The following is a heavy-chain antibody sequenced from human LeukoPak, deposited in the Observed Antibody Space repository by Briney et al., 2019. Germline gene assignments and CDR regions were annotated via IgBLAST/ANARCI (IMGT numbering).Heavy chain of an antibody. CDR1: GFTFSSYD. Sequence: PGGSLRLSCAASGFTFSSYDMHWVRQATGKGLEWVSAIGTAGDTYYTGSVKGRFTISRENAKNSLYLQMNSLRAGDTAVYYCARGRYYDSSGYNPHFDYWGQGTLVTVSS. CDR3: ARGRYYDSSGYNPHFDY. CDR2: IGTAGDT. J-gene: IGHJ4*02. V-gene: IGHV3-13*01. D-gene: IGHD3-22*01.